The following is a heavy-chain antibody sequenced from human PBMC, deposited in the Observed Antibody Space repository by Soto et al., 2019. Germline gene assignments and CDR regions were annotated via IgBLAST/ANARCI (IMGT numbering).Heavy chain of an antibody. D-gene: IGHD3-10*01. V-gene: IGHV1-69*01. J-gene: IGHJ4*02. CDR3: ARDRDDYGSGSYYNSIDF. CDR1: GGIFSTYA. Sequence: QVQLVQSGAEVKKPGSSVKVSCKASGGIFSTYAISWLRQAPGQGLEWMGGIIPIFGTPNYAQRLQGRVTITADQSTSTASMGLCGRRCEETVVYYCARDRDDYGSGSYYNSIDFWGQGTLVTVSS. CDR2: IIPIFGTP.